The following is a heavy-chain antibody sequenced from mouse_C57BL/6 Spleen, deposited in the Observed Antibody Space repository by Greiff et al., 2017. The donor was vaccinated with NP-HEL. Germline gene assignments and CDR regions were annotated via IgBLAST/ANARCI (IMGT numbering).Heavy chain of an antibody. CDR2: IWGDGST. V-gene: IGHV2-3*01. CDR1: GFSLTSYG. D-gene: IGHD1-1*01. CDR3: AKEGLSSWYFDV. Sequence: VKLVESGPGLVAPSPSLSITCTVSGFSLTSYGVSWVRQPPGQGLEWLGVIWGDGSTNYHSALISRLSISKDNSKSQVFLKLNSLQTDDTATYYCAKEGLSSWYFDVWGTGTTVTVSS. J-gene: IGHJ1*03.